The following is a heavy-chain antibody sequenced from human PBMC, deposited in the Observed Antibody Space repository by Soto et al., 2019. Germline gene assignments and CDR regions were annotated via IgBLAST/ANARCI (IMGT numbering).Heavy chain of an antibody. J-gene: IGHJ4*02. CDR2: IDPSDSQT. V-gene: IGHV5-10-1*01. CDR1: GYSFAGYW. Sequence: PGESLKISCNGSGYSFAGYWITWVRQKPGKGLEWMGRIDPSDSQTYYSPSFRGHVTISVTKSITTVFLQWSSLMASDTAMYYCARQIYDSDTGPNFQYYFNSWGQGTPVTVSS. D-gene: IGHD3-22*01. CDR3: ARQIYDSDTGPNFQYYFNS.